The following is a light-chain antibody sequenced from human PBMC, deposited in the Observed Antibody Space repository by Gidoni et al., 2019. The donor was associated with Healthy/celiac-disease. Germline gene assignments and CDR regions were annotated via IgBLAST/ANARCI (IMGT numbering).Light chain of an antibody. V-gene: IGKV1-33*01. CDR3: QQYDNLPR. Sequence: DIQMTQSPSSLSASVGDRVTITCQASQDISNYLNWYQQKPGKAPKLLIYDASNLETGVPSRFSGSGSGTDFTITISSLQPEDIATYYCQQYDNLPRFXPXTKVDIK. J-gene: IGKJ3*01. CDR2: DAS. CDR1: QDISNY.